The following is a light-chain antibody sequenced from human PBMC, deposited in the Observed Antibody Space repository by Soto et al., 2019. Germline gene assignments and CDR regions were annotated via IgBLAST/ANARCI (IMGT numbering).Light chain of an antibody. CDR3: ISYSSSSTLYV. V-gene: IGLV2-14*01. CDR2: EVR. J-gene: IGLJ1*01. Sequence: LTQPASVSGSPGQSITISCTGTSSDIGGYNFVSWYQQHPGKAPKLLIYEVRHRPSGISNRFSGSKSGNTASLTISGLQAKDEADYYCISYSSSSTLYVFGPGTKVTVL. CDR1: SSDIGGYNF.